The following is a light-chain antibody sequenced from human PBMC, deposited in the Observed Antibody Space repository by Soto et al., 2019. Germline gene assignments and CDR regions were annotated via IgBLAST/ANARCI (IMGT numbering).Light chain of an antibody. V-gene: IGKV3D-20*02. CDR2: GAS. CDR3: QHRSNWPSWT. CDR1: QSVSSNY. Sequence: ESVLTQSPVTLSLSPGERATLSCRASQSVSSNYLAWYQQKPGQAPRLLIYGASSRATGIPDRFSGSGSGTDFTLTISNLETEDLAVYYCQHRSNWPSWTFGAGTKVDIK. J-gene: IGKJ1*01.